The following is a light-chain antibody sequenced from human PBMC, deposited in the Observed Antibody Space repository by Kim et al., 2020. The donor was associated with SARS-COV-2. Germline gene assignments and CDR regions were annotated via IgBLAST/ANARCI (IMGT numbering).Light chain of an antibody. V-gene: IGLV3-21*04. Sequence: PGETARITCGGNNIGSKSVHWYQQKPGQAPVLVIYYDSDRPSGIPERFSGSNSGNTATLTISRVEAGDEADYYCQVWDSSSDHPVFGGGTQLTVL. CDR2: YDS. J-gene: IGLJ2*01. CDR1: NIGSKS. CDR3: QVWDSSSDHPV.